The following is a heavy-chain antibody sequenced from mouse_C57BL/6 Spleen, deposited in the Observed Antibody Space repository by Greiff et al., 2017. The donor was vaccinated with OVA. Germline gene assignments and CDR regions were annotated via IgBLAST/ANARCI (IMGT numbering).Heavy chain of an antibody. CDR3: ARGGTTVVGGYFDY. CDR1: GYTFTSYW. V-gene: IGHV1-64*01. CDR2: IHPNSGST. Sequence: VQLQQPGAELVKPGASVKLSCKASGYTFTSYWMHWVKQRPGQGLEWIGMIHPNSGSTNYNEKFKSKATLTVDKSSSTAYMQLSSLTSEDSAVYYCARGGTTVVGGYFDYWGQGTTLTVSS. J-gene: IGHJ2*01. D-gene: IGHD1-1*01.